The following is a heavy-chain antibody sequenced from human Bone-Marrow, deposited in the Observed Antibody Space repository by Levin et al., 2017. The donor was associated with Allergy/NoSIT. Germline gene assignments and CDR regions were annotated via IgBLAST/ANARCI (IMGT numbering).Heavy chain of an antibody. CDR3: ARLKYYYDSSGYYLPATYYYGMDV. J-gene: IGHJ6*02. CDR1: GGSFSGYY. D-gene: IGHD3-22*01. CDR2: INHSGST. Sequence: SQTLSLTCAVYGGSFSGYYWSWIRQPPGKGLEWIGEINHSGSTNYNPSLKSRVTISVDTSKNQFSLKLSSVTAADTAVYYCARLKYYYDSSGYYLPATYYYGMDVWGQGTTVTVSS. V-gene: IGHV4-34*01.